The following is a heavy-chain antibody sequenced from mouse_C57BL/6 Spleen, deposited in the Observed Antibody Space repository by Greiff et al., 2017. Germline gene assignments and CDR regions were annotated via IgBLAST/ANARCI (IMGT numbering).Heavy chain of an antibody. Sequence: QVQLQQPGAELVKPGASVKLSCKASGYTFTSYWMHWVKQRPGQGLEWIGMIHPNSGSTNYNEKFKSKATLTVDKSSSTAYMQLSSLTSEDSAVYYCARSATVVADGYAMDYWGQGTSGTVSS. D-gene: IGHD1-1*01. CDR2: IHPNSGST. CDR3: ARSATVVADGYAMDY. J-gene: IGHJ4*01. CDR1: GYTFTSYW. V-gene: IGHV1-64*01.